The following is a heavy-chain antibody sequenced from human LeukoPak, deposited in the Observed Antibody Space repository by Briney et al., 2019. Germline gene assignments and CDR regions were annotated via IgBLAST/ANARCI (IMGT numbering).Heavy chain of an antibody. D-gene: IGHD3-10*01. CDR2: IKSKTDGGTT. J-gene: IGHJ4*02. CDR3: TTAYGSGSYDY. Sequence: GGSLRLSCAASGFTFSNAWMSWVRQAPGKGLEWVGRIKSKTDGGTTDYAAPVKGRFTISRDDSKNTLNLQMNSLKTEDTAGYYCTTAYGSGSYDYWGQGTLVTVSS. V-gene: IGHV3-15*01. CDR1: GFTFSNAW.